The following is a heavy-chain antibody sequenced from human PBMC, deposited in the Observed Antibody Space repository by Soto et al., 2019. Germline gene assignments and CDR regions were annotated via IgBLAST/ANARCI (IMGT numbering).Heavy chain of an antibody. CDR1: GFTFSSYE. Sequence: PAGSLRLSCAASGFTFSSYEMNWVRQAPGKGLEWVSYISTSGTIKYYVDSVKGRFTISRDNAKNSLFLQMNSLRVEDTAIYYCARDNWDWGQGTLVTVSS. CDR2: ISTSGTIK. J-gene: IGHJ4*02. D-gene: IGHD3-16*01. V-gene: IGHV3-48*03. CDR3: ARDNWD.